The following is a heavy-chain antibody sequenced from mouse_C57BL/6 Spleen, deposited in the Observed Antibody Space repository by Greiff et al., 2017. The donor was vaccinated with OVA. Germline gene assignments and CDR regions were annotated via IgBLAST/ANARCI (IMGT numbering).Heavy chain of an antibody. CDR2: INPNNGGT. Sequence: EVQLQQSGPELVKPGASVKMSCKASGYTFTDYNMHWVKQSHGKSLEWIGYINPNNGGTSYNQKFKGKATLTVNKSSSTAYMELRSLTSEDSAVYYCALPYDGYSAWFAYWGQGTLVTVSA. V-gene: IGHV1-22*01. CDR3: ALPYDGYSAWFAY. CDR1: GYTFTDYN. D-gene: IGHD2-3*01. J-gene: IGHJ3*01.